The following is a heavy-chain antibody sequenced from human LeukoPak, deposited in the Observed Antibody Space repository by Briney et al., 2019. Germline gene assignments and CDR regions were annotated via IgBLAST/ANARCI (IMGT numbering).Heavy chain of an antibody. CDR3: ARDLVTVTKGFDI. D-gene: IGHD4-17*01. CDR1: DDSFSSHY. V-gene: IGHV4-59*11. J-gene: IGHJ3*02. Sequence: SETLSLTGAVSDDSFSSHYWTWIRQPPGKGLEWIGYISYIGSTNYNPSLKSRVTISIDTSKNQFSLKLSSVTAADTAVYYCARDLVTVTKGFDIWGQGTMVSVSS. CDR2: ISYIGST.